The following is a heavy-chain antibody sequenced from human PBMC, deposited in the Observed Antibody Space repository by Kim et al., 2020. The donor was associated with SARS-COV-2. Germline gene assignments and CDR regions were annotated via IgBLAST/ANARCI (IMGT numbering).Heavy chain of an antibody. CDR3: ARMRGIVPAAKPSPGWFDP. D-gene: IGHD2-2*02. V-gene: IGHV3-53*04. CDR1: GFTVSSNY. CDR2: IYSGGST. Sequence: GGSLRLSCAASGFTVSSNYMSWVRQAPGKGLEWVSVIYSGGSTYYADSVKGRFTISRHNSKNTLYLQMNSLRAEDTAVYYCARMRGIVPAAKPSPGWFDPWGQGTLVTVSS. J-gene: IGHJ5*02.